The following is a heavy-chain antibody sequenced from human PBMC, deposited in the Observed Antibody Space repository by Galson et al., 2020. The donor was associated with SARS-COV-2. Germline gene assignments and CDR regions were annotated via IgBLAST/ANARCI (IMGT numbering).Heavy chain of an antibody. CDR2: IKHDGSGK. V-gene: IGHV3-7*03. CDR1: GFGFSYYW. CDR3: ARVDCSGGSCYPGNY. Sequence: GESLKISCAASGFGFSYYWMSWVRQAPGRGLEWVASIKHDGSGKYYVDSVKGRFTISRDNPKNSLYLQMNNLRVEDTAVYYCARVDCSGGSCYPGNYWGQGTLVNVSS. J-gene: IGHJ4*02. D-gene: IGHD2-15*01.